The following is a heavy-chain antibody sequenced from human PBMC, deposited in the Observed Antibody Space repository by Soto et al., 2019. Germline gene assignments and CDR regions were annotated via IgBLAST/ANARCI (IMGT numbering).Heavy chain of an antibody. J-gene: IGHJ6*02. Sequence: GGSLRLSCAASGFTSSSYWMHWVRQAPGKGLVWVSRINSDGSSTSYADSVKGRFTISRDNAKNTLYLQMNSLRAEDTAVYYCAREGSTTGTPIEFYYYYGMDVWGQGTTVTVSS. D-gene: IGHD1-1*01. CDR2: INSDGSST. CDR3: AREGSTTGTPIEFYYYYGMDV. CDR1: GFTSSSYW. V-gene: IGHV3-74*01.